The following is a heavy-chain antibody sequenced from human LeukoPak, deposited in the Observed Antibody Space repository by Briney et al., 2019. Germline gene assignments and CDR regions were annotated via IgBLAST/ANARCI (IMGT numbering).Heavy chain of an antibody. Sequence: PGGPLRLSCEASGFTLGSYARAGARQAPGRGLNWSSPISLSGASTYYADSVKGRFTISRDSSKNTLYLQMNSLRAEDTAIYYCAKDREPGIAAAGTVSDYWGQGTLVTVSS. CDR3: AKDREPGIAAAGTVSDY. J-gene: IGHJ4*02. V-gene: IGHV3-23*01. CDR2: ISLSGAST. CDR1: GFTLGSYA. D-gene: IGHD6-13*01.